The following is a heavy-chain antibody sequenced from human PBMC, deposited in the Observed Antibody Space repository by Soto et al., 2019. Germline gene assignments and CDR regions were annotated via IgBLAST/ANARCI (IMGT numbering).Heavy chain of an antibody. D-gene: IGHD2-15*01. J-gene: IGHJ6*02. V-gene: IGHV7-4-1*01. Sequence: ASVKVSCKASGYTFTSYAMNWVRQAPGQGLEWMGWINTNTGNPTYAQGFTGRFVFSLDTSVSTAYLQICSLKAEDTAVYYCAREGSLTYYYYGMDVWGQGTTVTVS. CDR1: GYTFTSYA. CDR2: INTNTGNP. CDR3: AREGSLTYYYYGMDV.